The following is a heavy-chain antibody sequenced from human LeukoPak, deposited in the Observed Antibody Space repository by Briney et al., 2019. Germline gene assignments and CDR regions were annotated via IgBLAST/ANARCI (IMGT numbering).Heavy chain of an antibody. CDR3: ARDLEMATMTLFDY. CDR2: IKQDGSEK. V-gene: IGHV3-7*01. J-gene: IGHJ4*02. D-gene: IGHD5-24*01. Sequence: PGGSLRLSCAASGFTFSSYWMSWVRQAPGKGLEWVANIKQDGSEKYYVDSVKGRFAISRDNAKNSLYLQMNSLRAEDTAVYYCARDLEMATMTLFDYWGQGTLVTVSS. CDR1: GFTFSSYW.